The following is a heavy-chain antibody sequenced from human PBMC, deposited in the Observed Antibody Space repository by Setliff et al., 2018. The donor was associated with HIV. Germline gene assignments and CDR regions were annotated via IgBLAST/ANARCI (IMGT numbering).Heavy chain of an antibody. Sequence: GASVKVSCKASGYTFSNYYIHWVRQAPGQGLEWMGGIVIGNYAQKFQGRVTITADESTSTVFMELSSLTSEDTAVYYCARGRISGNEAYWGQGTLVSVSS. CDR2: IVIG. J-gene: IGHJ4*02. CDR1: GYTFSNYY. D-gene: IGHD1-20*01. CDR3: ARGRISGNEAY. V-gene: IGHV1-69*10.